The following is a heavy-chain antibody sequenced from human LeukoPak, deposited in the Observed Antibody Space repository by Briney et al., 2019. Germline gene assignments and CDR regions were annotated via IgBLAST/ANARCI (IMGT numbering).Heavy chain of an antibody. J-gene: IGHJ6*03. CDR3: ARSGYCSSTSCYGLGRYYYYMDV. CDR2: ISAYNGNT. D-gene: IGHD2-2*01. Sequence: GASVKVSCKASGYTFTSDGISWVRQAPGQGLEWMGWISAYNGNTNYAQKLQGRVTMTTDTSTSTAYMELRSLRSDDTAVYYCARSGYCSSTSCYGLGRYYYYMDVWGKGTTVTVSS. CDR1: GYTFTSDG. V-gene: IGHV1-18*01.